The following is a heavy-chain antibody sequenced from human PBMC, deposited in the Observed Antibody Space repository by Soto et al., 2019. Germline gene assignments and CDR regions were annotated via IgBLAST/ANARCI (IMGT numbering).Heavy chain of an antibody. CDR3: VQCIGFDASRYAFFDS. D-gene: IGHD3-16*01. J-gene: IGHJ4*02. CDR2: VSSSSSYI. V-gene: IGHV3-21*01. CDR1: GFTFSGHT. Sequence: EVQLVESGGGLVKPGGSLRLSCAASGFTFSGHTINWVRQAPGKGLEWVSSVSSSSSYIYYADSVKGRFTLSRDNAEKSRYLRMNSLRAEDTPIYYSVQCIGFDASRYAFFDSWGQGTLVNVSS.